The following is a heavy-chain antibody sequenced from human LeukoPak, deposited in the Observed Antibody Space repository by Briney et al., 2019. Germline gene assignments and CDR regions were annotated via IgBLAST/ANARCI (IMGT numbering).Heavy chain of an antibody. V-gene: IGHV4-39*01. Sequence: SENRALTCSVPGASVTSGGFYWGWLRQPPGKEPEWIATVYYTGSTYYNPSLKSRVTISIDTSKNQFSLRLTSVTATDTAVYHCARHSGSGSLSRPFDPWGQGTLVTVSS. J-gene: IGHJ5*02. CDR3: ARHSGSGSLSRPFDP. CDR1: GASVTSGGFY. CDR2: VYYTGST. D-gene: IGHD3-10*01.